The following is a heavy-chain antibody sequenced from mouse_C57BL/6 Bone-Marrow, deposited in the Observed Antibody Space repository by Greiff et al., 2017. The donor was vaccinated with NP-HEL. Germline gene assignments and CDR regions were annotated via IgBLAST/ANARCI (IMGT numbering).Heavy chain of an antibody. Sequence: VQLQQSGAELARPGASVKLSCKASGYTFTSYGISWVKQRTGQGLEWIGEIYPRSGNTYYNEKFKGKATLTADKSSSTAYMALRSLTSEDSAVYFCARLIYYGNYDYAMDYWGQGTSVTVSS. V-gene: IGHV1-81*01. J-gene: IGHJ4*01. D-gene: IGHD2-1*01. CDR1: GYTFTSYG. CDR2: IYPRSGNT. CDR3: ARLIYYGNYDYAMDY.